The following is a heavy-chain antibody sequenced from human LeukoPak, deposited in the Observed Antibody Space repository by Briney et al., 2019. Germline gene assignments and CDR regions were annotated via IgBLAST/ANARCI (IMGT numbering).Heavy chain of an antibody. Sequence: ASVKVSCKDSGYTFGSYDINWVRQATGQGLEWMGWMNPNTDYAQKFQGRVTMTRDTSISTAYMELRSLRSEDTAVFYCAKGGTMVRGVNPLGDYGMDVWGQGTTVTVSS. J-gene: IGHJ6*02. V-gene: IGHV1-8*01. CDR1: GYTFGSYD. CDR3: AKGGTMVRGVNPLGDYGMDV. D-gene: IGHD3-10*01. CDR2: MNPNT.